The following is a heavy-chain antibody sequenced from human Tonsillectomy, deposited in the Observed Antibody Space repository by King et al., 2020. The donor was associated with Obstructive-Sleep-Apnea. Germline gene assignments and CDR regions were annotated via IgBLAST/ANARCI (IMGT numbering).Heavy chain of an antibody. CDR2: MSGSGGST. CDR3: ARRPAYCGSDCYSDWYYDL. CDR1: GFTFGDYA. D-gene: IGHD2-21*02. V-gene: IGHV3-23*04. Sequence: VQLVESGGGLVQPGGSLRLSCAASGFTFGDYAMTWVRQAPGKGLEWLSGMSGSGGSTFYADSVMGRLTISRDNSKNTLYLQMNTLRAEDTAVYYCARRPAYCGSDCYSDWYYDLWGRGTLVTVSS. J-gene: IGHJ2*01.